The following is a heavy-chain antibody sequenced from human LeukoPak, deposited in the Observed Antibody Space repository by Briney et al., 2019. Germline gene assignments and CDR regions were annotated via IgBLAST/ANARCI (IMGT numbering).Heavy chain of an antibody. V-gene: IGHV3-23*01. D-gene: IGHD3-22*01. Sequence: PGGSLRLSCAASGFTITAYALSWVRQAPGKGLEWVAAITGTADNTHYADSVQGRFTISRDNSENTLFLQMNSLRAEDAAVYYCAKATHYYDSSGYNGVFDYWGQGTLVTVSS. CDR2: ITGTADNT. CDR1: GFTITAYA. J-gene: IGHJ4*02. CDR3: AKATHYYDSSGYNGVFDY.